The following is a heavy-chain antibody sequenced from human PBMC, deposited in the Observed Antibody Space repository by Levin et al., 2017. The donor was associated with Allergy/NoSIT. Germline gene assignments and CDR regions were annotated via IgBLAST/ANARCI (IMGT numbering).Heavy chain of an antibody. CDR1: GFTVINNQ. D-gene: IGHD4-11*01. J-gene: IGHJ4*02. Sequence: GGSLRLSCAASGFTVINNQMNWLRQAPGRKLEWVSLIYSAGATHYADSVKGRFTISRDQSKNTLYLQMNSLRAEDTAVYYCARSFDYNYAGGQGTLVTVSS. CDR2: IYSAGAT. CDR3: ARSFDYNYA. V-gene: IGHV3-66*01.